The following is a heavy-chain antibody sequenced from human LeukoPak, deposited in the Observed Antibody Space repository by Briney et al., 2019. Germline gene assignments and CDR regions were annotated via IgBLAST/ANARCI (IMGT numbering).Heavy chain of an antibody. J-gene: IGHJ5*02. D-gene: IGHD2-2*02. Sequence: PSETLSLTCTVSGGPIRSSGYFWGWIRQPPGKGLEWIGSIYYSGTTYYNPSLKSRVTMSLDTSKSQFTLKLTSVTAADTAFYYCARVGGDIVDVPDDIDSEAWFDPWGQGTLLIVSS. CDR3: ARVGGDIVDVPDDIDSEAWFDP. CDR1: GGPIRSSGYF. CDR2: IYYSGTT. V-gene: IGHV4-39*06.